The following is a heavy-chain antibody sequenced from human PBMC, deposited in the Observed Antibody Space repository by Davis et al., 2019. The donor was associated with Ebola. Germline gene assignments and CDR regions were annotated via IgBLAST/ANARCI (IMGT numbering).Heavy chain of an antibody. V-gene: IGHV1-2*02. CDR3: ARELHGGEFNY. CDR2: INPNSGGT. J-gene: IGHJ4*02. Sequence: ASVKVSCKASGYTFTGYYMHWVRQAPGQGLEWMGWINPNSGGTNYAQNFQGRVTMTTDTSISTAYMDLSSLRSDDTAVFYCARELHGGEFNYWGQGTLVTVSS. D-gene: IGHD3-16*01. CDR1: GYTFTGYY.